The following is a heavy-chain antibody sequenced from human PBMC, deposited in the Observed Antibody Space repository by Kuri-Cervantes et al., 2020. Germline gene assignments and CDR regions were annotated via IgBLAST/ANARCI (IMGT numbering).Heavy chain of an antibody. Sequence: GEFLKISCAASGFTFSNYAMHWVRQAPGMGLEWGALKSKEGNIKYYADSVKGRFTISRDNAKNSLYLQMNSVRAEDTAVYFCSRTILGATFDYWGQGTLVTVSS. V-gene: IGHV3-30*07. D-gene: IGHD1-26*01. CDR2: KSKEGNIK. J-gene: IGHJ4*02. CDR1: GFTFSNYA. CDR3: SRTILGATFDY.